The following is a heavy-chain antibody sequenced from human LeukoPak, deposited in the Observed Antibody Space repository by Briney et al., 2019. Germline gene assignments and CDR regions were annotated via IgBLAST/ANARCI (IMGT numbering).Heavy chain of an antibody. CDR2: INHSGST. D-gene: IGHD4-17*01. CDR1: GGSFSGYY. CDR3: ARINPYGVRKGWFDP. J-gene: IGHJ5*02. V-gene: IGHV4-34*01. Sequence: SETLSLTCAVYGGSFSGYYWSWLRQPPGKGLEWLGEINHSGSTNYNPSLKSRVTISVDTSRNQFSLKLSSVTAADTAVYYCARINPYGVRKGWFDPWGQGTLGTVSS.